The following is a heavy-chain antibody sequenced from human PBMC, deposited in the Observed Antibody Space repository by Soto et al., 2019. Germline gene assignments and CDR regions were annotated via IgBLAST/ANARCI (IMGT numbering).Heavy chain of an antibody. J-gene: IGHJ3*02. CDR2: ISGSGGST. D-gene: IGHD3-9*01. CDR3: AKDREYYDILTGYKVSYAFDI. CDR1: GFTFSSYA. Sequence: GSLRLSCAASGFTFSSYAMSWVRQAPGKGLEWVSAISGSGGSTYYADSVKGRFTISRDNSKNTLYLQMNSLRAEDTAVYYCAKDREYYDILTGYKVSYAFDIWGQGTMVTVSS. V-gene: IGHV3-23*01.